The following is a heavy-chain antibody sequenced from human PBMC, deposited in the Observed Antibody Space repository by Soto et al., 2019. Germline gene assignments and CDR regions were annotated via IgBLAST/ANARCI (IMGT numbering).Heavy chain of an antibody. CDR2: ISGSGGGI. CDR1: GFTFSSYA. Sequence: GGSLRLSCAASGFTFSSYAMSWVRQAPGKGLEWVSGISGSGGGIYYADSVKGRFTISRDNAKNTLYLQLNSLRAEDTAVYYCARGPAVAGTREDFDYWGQGTLVTVSS. D-gene: IGHD6-19*01. J-gene: IGHJ4*02. V-gene: IGHV3-23*01. CDR3: ARGPAVAGTREDFDY.